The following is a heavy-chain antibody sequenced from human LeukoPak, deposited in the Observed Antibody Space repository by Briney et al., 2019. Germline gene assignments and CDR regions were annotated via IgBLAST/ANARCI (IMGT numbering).Heavy chain of an antibody. CDR3: ARLVPERFFQLNPEGYYDY. Sequence: SETLSLTCTVSGGSISSFYWSWIRQPPGKGLECIGYIYYSGSTNYNPSLKSRVSMSIDTSKNQFSLKLISVTAADTAVYYCARLVPERFFQLNPEGYYDYWGQGTLVTVSS. V-gene: IGHV4-59*12. D-gene: IGHD3-3*01. CDR2: IYYSGST. CDR1: GGSISSFY. J-gene: IGHJ4*02.